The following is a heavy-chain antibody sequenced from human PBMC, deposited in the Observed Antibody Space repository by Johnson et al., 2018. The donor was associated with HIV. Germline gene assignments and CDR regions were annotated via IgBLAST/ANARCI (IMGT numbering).Heavy chain of an antibody. V-gene: IGHV3-30*02. CDR1: GFTFSDYY. D-gene: IGHD6-13*01. CDR3: AKDFGSSSWHAFDV. Sequence: QVQLVESGGGLVKPGGSLRLSCAASGFTFSDYYMSWIRQAPGKGLEWVAVARFDEVSKYYIDSVKGRFTISRDNSKNTLYLQMNNLRAEDTSVYYCAKDFGSSSWHAFDVWGQGTMVTVSS. J-gene: IGHJ3*01. CDR2: ARFDEVSK.